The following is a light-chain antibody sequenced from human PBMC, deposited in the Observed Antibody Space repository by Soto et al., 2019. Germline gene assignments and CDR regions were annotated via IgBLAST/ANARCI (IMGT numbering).Light chain of an antibody. V-gene: IGLV8-61*01. J-gene: IGLJ3*02. CDR1: SGSVSTSYF. CDR2: STN. Sequence: QAVVTQEPSFSVSPGGTVTLTCALSSGSVSTSYFPSWYQQTPGQAPRTLIYSTNTRSSGVPDRFSGSILGNKAALTITGAQADDESDYYCVLYIGSSWVFGGGTKVTVL. CDR3: VLYIGSSWV.